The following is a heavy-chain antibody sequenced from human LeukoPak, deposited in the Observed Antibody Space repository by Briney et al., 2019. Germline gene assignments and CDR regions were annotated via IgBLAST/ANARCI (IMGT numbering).Heavy chain of an antibody. D-gene: IGHD3-10*01. V-gene: IGHV4-34*01. Sequence: SETVSLTCAVYGGSFSGYYWSWIRQPPGKGLEWIGEINHSGSTNYNPSLKSRVTISVDTSKNQFSLKLSSVTAADTAVYYCARHGYGSGSYSLTTYFDYWGQGTLVTVSS. J-gene: IGHJ4*02. CDR3: ARHGYGSGSYSLTTYFDY. CDR1: GGSFSGYY. CDR2: INHSGST.